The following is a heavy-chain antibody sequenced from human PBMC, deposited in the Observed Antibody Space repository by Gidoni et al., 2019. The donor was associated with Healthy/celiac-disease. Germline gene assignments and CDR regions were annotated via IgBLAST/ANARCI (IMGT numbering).Heavy chain of an antibody. J-gene: IGHJ4*02. CDR2: ISGSSGST. D-gene: IGHD6-13*01. Sequence: EVQLLESGGGLVQPGGSLRLSCSAFGFPFRRYAMSCVRQAPGKGLGWVTAISGSSGSTYYADSVEGRFTISRDNSKNSLYRQMISLRAEDTAVYYCAKDLIAAAGQIYFDYWGQGTLVTVSS. V-gene: IGHV3-23*01. CDR1: GFPFRRYA. CDR3: AKDLIAAAGQIYFDY.